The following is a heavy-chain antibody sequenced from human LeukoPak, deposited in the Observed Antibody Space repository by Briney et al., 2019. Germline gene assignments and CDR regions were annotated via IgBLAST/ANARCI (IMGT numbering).Heavy chain of an antibody. CDR3: ARGWVYYDSSGLPIMS. Sequence: ASVKVSCKASGGTFSSYAISWVRQAPGQGLEWMGGIIPIFGTANYAQKFQGRVTITTDESTSTAYMELSSLRSEDTAVYYCARGWVYYDSSGLPIMSWGQGTLVTVSS. CDR1: GGTFSSYA. D-gene: IGHD3-22*01. J-gene: IGHJ5*02. V-gene: IGHV1-69*05. CDR2: IIPIFGTA.